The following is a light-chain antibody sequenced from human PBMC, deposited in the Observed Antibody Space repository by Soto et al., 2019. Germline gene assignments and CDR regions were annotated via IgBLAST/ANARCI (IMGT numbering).Light chain of an antibody. J-gene: IGKJ4*01. Sequence: DIQMTQSPSSLSASVGDRVTITCRARQSISSYLNWYQQKPGKAPKLLIYAASSLQSGVPSRFSGSGSGTDFTLTISSLQPEDFATYYCQRSFRTPLTFGGVTKVEIK. CDR2: AAS. CDR1: QSISSY. CDR3: QRSFRTPLT. V-gene: IGKV1-39*01.